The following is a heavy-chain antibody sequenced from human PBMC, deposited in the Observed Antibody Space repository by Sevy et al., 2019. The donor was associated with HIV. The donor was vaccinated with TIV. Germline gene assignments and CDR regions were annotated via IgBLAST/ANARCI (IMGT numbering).Heavy chain of an antibody. J-gene: IGHJ4*02. V-gene: IGHV3-15*01. D-gene: IGHD3-22*01. CDR3: TTPLLYYYDSSGYYY. Sequence: GGYLRLSCAASGFTFSNAWMSWVRQAPGKGLEWVGRIKSKTDGGTTDYAAPVKGRFTISRDDSKNTLYLQMNSLKTEDTAVYYCTTPLLYYYDSSGYYYWGQGTLVTVSS. CDR1: GFTFSNAW. CDR2: IKSKTDGGTT.